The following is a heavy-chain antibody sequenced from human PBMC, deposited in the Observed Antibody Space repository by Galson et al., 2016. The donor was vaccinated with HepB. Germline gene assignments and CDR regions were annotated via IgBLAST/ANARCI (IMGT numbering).Heavy chain of an antibody. J-gene: IGHJ6*03. CDR2: IYSGGST. Sequence: SLRLSCAASGFTVSSNYLSWVRQAPGEGLEWVSVIYSGGSTYYADSVRGRFTISRDNSNNILYLQMNSLRAEDTAVYYCARNKATARVWGHYYYYMDVWGKGTTVTVSS. D-gene: IGHD3-16*01. V-gene: IGHV3-53*01. CDR1: GFTVSSNY. CDR3: ARNKATARVWGHYYYYMDV.